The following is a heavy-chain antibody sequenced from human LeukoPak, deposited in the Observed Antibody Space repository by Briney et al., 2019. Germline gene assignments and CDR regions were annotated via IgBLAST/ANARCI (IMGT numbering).Heavy chain of an antibody. CDR1: GGSFSGYY. CDR3: ARGEVLWFGATNWFDP. J-gene: IGHJ5*02. D-gene: IGHD3-10*01. CDR2: INHSGST. Sequence: SETLSLTCAVYGGSFSGYYWSWIRQPPGKGLEWIGEINHSGSTNYNPSLKSRVTISADTSKNQFSLKLSSVTAADTAVYYCARGEVLWFGATNWFDPWGQGTLVTVSS. V-gene: IGHV4-34*01.